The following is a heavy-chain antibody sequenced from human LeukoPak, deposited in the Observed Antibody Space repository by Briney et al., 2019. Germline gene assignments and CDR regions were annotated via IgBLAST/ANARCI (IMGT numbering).Heavy chain of an antibody. Sequence: GASVKVSCKASGYTFTGYYMHWVRQAPGQGLEGIGRINPNSGGTNYAQKFQRRVTMTRDTSISTAYMELSTLSSDGTALYSFSSSWYQASLEPAYWGQGTLVSVSS. D-gene: IGHD6-13*01. CDR3: SSSWYQASLEPAY. CDR2: INPNSGGT. V-gene: IGHV1-2*06. CDR1: GYTFTGYY. J-gene: IGHJ4*02.